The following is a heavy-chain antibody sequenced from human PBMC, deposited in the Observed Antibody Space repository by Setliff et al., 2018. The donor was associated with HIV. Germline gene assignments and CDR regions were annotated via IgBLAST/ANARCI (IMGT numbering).Heavy chain of an antibody. CDR1: GGTFSGRA. CDR3: ARGDMVGITMIPRAFDI. V-gene: IGHV1-69*10. J-gene: IGHJ3*02. D-gene: IGHD3-22*01. Sequence: SVKVSCKAAGGTFSGRAVDWVRQAPGQGLEWMGGIIPILGIANYAQKFQGRVTITADKSTNTAYMELSSLVSEDTAVYYCARGDMVGITMIPRAFDIWGQGTMVTVSS. CDR2: IIPILGIA.